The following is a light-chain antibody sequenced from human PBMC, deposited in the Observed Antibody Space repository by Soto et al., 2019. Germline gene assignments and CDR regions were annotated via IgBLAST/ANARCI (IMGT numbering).Light chain of an antibody. CDR2: EVS. V-gene: IGLV2-14*01. Sequence: QSALTQPASVSGSPGQSITISCTGTSSDVGDYNYVSWYQQHPGKAPKLMIYEVSNRPSGVSNRFSGSKSGNTASLTISGLQAEDEVDYYCSSYTSSSTPVVFGGGTNLTVL. CDR1: SSDVGDYNY. J-gene: IGLJ2*01. CDR3: SSYTSSSTPVV.